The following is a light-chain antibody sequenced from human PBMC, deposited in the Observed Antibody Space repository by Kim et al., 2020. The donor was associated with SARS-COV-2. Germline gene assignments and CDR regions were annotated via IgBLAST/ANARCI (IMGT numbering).Light chain of an antibody. J-gene: IGKJ2*01. CDR2: GAS. Sequence: EIVLTQSPGTLSLSPEERATLSCRASQSVSSSYLAWYQQKPGQAPRLLIYGASSRATGIPDRFSGSGSGTDFTLTISRLEPEDFAVYYCQQYRDTFGQGTKV. CDR1: QSVSSSY. CDR3: QQYRDT. V-gene: IGKV3-20*01.